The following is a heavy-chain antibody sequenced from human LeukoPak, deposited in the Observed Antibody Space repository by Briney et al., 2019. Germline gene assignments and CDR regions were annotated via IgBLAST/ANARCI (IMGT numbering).Heavy chain of an antibody. Sequence: GSLRLSCVASGFTFSDYSMNWVRLAPGAGPNWVSSIDITSKYIYYGDSMKGRFTISRDNAKNLLYLQMDSLRVDDTAVYYCARDGVLWFGGEGAFDIWGQGTMVTVSS. CDR3: ARDGVLWFGGEGAFDI. V-gene: IGHV3-21*06. J-gene: IGHJ3*02. D-gene: IGHD3-10*01. CDR1: GFTFSDYS. CDR2: IDITSKYI.